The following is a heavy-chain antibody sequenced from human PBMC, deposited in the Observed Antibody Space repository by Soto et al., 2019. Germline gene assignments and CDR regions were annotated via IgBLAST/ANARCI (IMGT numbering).Heavy chain of an antibody. CDR2: IGVFNGNT. J-gene: IGHJ6*02. Sequence: QVHLVQSGDELKKPGASARVSCEAFGYTFKNYGIGWVRQAPGQGLEWVGRIGVFNGNTNYAEKFQGRVSMTTDTSTKTAYMELRSLRSDDTAVYYCAREQTSVATSRDGMDVWGQGTTVTVSS. D-gene: IGHD5-12*01. CDR1: GYTFKNYG. V-gene: IGHV1-18*04. CDR3: AREQTSVATSRDGMDV.